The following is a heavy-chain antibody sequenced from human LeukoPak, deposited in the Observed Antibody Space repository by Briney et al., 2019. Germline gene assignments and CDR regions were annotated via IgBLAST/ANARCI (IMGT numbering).Heavy chain of an antibody. V-gene: IGHV3-9*01. CDR1: GFTFDDYA. Sequence: GGSLRLSCAASGFTFDDYAMHWVRQAPGKGLEWVSGISWNSGSIGYADSVKGRFTISRDNAKNSLYLQMNSLRAEDTALYYCAKGYSSSWYTLIDYWGQGTLVTVSS. D-gene: IGHD6-13*01. CDR3: AKGYSSSWYTLIDY. CDR2: ISWNSGSI. J-gene: IGHJ4*02.